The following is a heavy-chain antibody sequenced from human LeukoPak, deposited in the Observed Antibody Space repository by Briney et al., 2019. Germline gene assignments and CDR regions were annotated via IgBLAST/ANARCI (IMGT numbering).Heavy chain of an antibody. CDR3: ARNYDSSGYGLGY. D-gene: IGHD3-22*01. V-gene: IGHV1-69*05. CDR1: GGTFSSYA. Sequence: SVKVSCKASGGTFSSYAISWVRQAPGQGLEWMGGIIPIFGTANYAQKFQGRVTITTDESTSTAYMGLSSLRSEDTAVYYCARNYDSSGYGLGYWGQGTLVTVSS. CDR2: IIPIFGTA. J-gene: IGHJ4*02.